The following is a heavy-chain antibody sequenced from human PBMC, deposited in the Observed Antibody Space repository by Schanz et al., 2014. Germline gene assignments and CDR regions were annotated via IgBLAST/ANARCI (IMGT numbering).Heavy chain of an antibody. V-gene: IGHV3-13*01. CDR1: GFTFSNYA. CDR3: ARGTDWNLHY. Sequence: EVQLLESGGGLVQPGGSLRLSCAASGFTFSNYAMSWVRQAPGKGLEWVSTMGYLGDTYYPDSVKGRFTVSRDSGQNSLYLQMNSLRAGDTAVYYCARGTDWNLHYWGQGALVTVSS. CDR2: MGYLGDT. D-gene: IGHD1-1*01. J-gene: IGHJ4*02.